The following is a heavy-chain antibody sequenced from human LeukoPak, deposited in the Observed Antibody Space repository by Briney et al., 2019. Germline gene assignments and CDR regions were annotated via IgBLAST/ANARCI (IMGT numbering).Heavy chain of an antibody. D-gene: IGHD2-2*01. CDR3: AKDGRTAFDP. CDR1: GFTFSSYA. V-gene: IGHV3-23*01. Sequence: AGSLTLSCAASGFTFSSYAMSWVRQPAGKGLEWVAAIYGSGGSTYYAAPVSGRLTISRDNSKHTLYLQITSLRAEDTAVYYCAKDGRTAFDPWGQGPLVPVSS. CDR2: IYGSGGST. J-gene: IGHJ5*02.